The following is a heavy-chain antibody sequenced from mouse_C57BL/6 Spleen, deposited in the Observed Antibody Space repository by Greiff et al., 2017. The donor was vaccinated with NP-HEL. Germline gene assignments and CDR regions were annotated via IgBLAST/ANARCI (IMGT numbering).Heavy chain of an antibody. J-gene: IGHJ3*01. CDR2: IHPNSGST. V-gene: IGHV1-64*01. D-gene: IGHD2-4*01. CDR3: ARSEGLGAWFAY. CDR1: GYTFTSYW. Sequence: QVQLQQPGAELVKPGASVKLSCKASGYTFTSYWMHWVKQRPGQGLEWIGMIHPNSGSTNYNEKFKSKATLTVDKSSSTAYMQLSSLTSEDSAVYCCARSEGLGAWFAYWGQGTLVTVSA.